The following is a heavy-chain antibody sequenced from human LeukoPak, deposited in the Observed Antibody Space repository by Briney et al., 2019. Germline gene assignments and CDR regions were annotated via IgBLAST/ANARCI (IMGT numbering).Heavy chain of an antibody. Sequence: GGSLRLSCAASGFTFSNYAMSWVRQAPGKGLEWVSAISSSGGSTYYAGSVTGRFTISRDNSKNTLYLLMNSLRAEDTALYYCAKPLYSSSDLVDYRGQGTLVTVSS. V-gene: IGHV3-23*01. CDR3: AKPLYSSSDLVDY. CDR1: GFTFSNYA. CDR2: ISSSGGST. J-gene: IGHJ4*02. D-gene: IGHD6-6*01.